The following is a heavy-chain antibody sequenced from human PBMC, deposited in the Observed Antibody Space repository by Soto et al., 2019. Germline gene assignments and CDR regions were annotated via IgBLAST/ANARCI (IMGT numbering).Heavy chain of an antibody. J-gene: IGHJ6*02. Sequence: QVQLVESGGGVVQPGRSLRLSCAASGFTFSSYAMHWVRQAPGKGLEWVAVISYDGSNKYYADSVKGRFTISRDNSKNTLYLQMNSLRAEDTAVYYCARHVKADSYYYYFGMDVWGQGTTVNVSS. CDR3: ARHVKADSYYYYFGMDV. CDR1: GFTFSSYA. CDR2: ISYDGSNK. V-gene: IGHV3-30-3*01.